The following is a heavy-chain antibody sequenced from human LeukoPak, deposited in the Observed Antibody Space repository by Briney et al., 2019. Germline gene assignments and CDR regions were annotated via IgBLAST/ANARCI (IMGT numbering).Heavy chain of an antibody. V-gene: IGHV1-2*02. CDR2: IDPRNGGT. CDR1: GYTSTDYF. J-gene: IGHJ4*02. Sequence: GASVNASSKLSGYTSTDYFTHWVRQAPGQGLEWMGWIDPRNGGTRYAQNFQGRVTMTRDTSISTAYMELASLTSDYTAMYYCAKIGVGGSYWDFGAWGQGTLVTVSS. D-gene: IGHD1-26*01. CDR3: AKIGVGGSYWDFGA.